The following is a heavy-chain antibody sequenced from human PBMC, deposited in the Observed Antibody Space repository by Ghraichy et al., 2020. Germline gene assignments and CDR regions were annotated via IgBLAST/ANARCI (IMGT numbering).Heavy chain of an antibody. D-gene: IGHD2/OR15-2a*01. CDR2: ISGSGDSK. CDR1: GFTFSSYA. J-gene: IGHJ4*02. CDR3: AKHKVDLIRRIKIDS. V-gene: IGHV3-23*01. Sequence: GGSLRLSCAASGFTFSSYAMNWVRQAPGKRLEWVSAISGSGDSKYYADSVKGRFTISRDNSKNTLYLKMNSLRAEDTALYYCAKHKVDLIRRIKIDSWGQGTLVTVSS.